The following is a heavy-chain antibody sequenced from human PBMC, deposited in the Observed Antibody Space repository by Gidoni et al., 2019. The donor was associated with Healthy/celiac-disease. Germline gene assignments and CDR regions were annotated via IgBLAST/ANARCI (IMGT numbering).Heavy chain of an antibody. CDR1: GFTFSSYG. CDR2: IWYDGSNK. D-gene: IGHD1-1*01. Sequence: QVQLVESGGGVVQPGRSLRLSCPASGFTFSSYGMHWVRQAPGKGLEWVEVIWYDGSNKYYADSVKGRFTISRDNSKNTLYLQMNSLRAEDTAVYYCARVRGLYNWNYYGMDVWGQGTTVTVSS. CDR3: ARVRGLYNWNYYGMDV. V-gene: IGHV3-33*01. J-gene: IGHJ6*02.